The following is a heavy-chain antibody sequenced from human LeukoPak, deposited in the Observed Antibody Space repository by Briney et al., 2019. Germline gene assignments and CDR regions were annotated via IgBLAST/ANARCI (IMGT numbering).Heavy chain of an antibody. CDR3: AKDIFTGIAAAGIFDY. D-gene: IGHD6-13*01. J-gene: IGHJ4*02. V-gene: IGHV3-9*01. Sequence: GGSLRLSCAASGFTFSSYAMSWVRQAPGKGLEWVSGISWNSGSIGYADSVKGRFTISRDNAKNSLYLQMNSLRAEDTALYYCAKDIFTGIAAAGIFDYWGQGPLVPVSS. CDR1: GFTFSSYA. CDR2: ISWNSGSI.